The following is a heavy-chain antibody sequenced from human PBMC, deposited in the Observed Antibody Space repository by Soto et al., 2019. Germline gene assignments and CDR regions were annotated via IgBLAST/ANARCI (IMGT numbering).Heavy chain of an antibody. V-gene: IGHV1-69*13. D-gene: IGHD6-19*01. J-gene: IGHJ6*02. CDR2: IIPIFGTA. CDR3: ARDFGSSGWSNYYYGMDV. Sequence: GASVKVSCKASGYTFTTYYMHWVRRAPGQGLEWMGGIIPIFGTANYAQKFQGRVTITADESTSTAYMELSSLRSEDTAVYYCARDFGSSGWSNYYYGMDVWGQGTTVTVSS. CDR1: GYTFTTYY.